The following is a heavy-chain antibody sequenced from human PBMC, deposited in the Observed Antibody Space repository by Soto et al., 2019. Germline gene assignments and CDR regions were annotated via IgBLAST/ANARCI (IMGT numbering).Heavy chain of an antibody. Sequence: SETLSLTCTVSGGSISSYYWSWIRQPPGKGLEWIGYIYYSGSTNYNPSLKSRVTISVDTSKNQFSLKLSSVTAADTAVYYCARGRGSSWYLRSAFDIWGQGTMVTVSS. CDR2: IYYSGST. J-gene: IGHJ3*02. CDR1: GGSISSYY. V-gene: IGHV4-59*01. CDR3: ARGRGSSWYLRSAFDI. D-gene: IGHD6-13*01.